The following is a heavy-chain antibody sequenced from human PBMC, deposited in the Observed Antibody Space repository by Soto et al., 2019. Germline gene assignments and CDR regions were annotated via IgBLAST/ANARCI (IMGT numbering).Heavy chain of an antibody. J-gene: IGHJ4*02. Sequence: QVQLVQSGAEVKKPGASVKVSCKASGYTFTSYAMHWVRQAPGQRLEWMGWINAGNGNTKYSQKFQGRVTITRDTSASTAYMELSRLRAKDTAVYYCARTGHSGIEACCWGQGTLVTVSS. D-gene: IGHD6-13*01. V-gene: IGHV1-3*01. CDR1: GYTFTSYA. CDR3: ARTGHSGIEACC. CDR2: INAGNGNT.